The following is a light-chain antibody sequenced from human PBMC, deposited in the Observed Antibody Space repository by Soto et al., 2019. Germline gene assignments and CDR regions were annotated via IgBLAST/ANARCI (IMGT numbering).Light chain of an antibody. CDR1: QDISNR. CDR2: DAF. J-gene: IGKJ5*01. V-gene: IGKV1-33*01. CDR3: HQYDNVPPIT. Sequence: DLQMTQSPSSLSASVGDRVTITCQASQDISNRLNWYQQKPGKAPTLLIYDAFNLQTGVPSRFSGSRSGTDFTFTITSLQPEDIATYYCHQYDNVPPITFDQGTRLEIK.